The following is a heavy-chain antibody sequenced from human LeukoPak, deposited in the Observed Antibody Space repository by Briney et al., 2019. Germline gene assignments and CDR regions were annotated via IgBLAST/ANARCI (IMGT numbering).Heavy chain of an antibody. Sequence: SETLSLTCTVSGGSISSSSYYWGWIRQPPGKGLEWIGRIFYSGITYYNPSFKSRVTMSVDTSKNQFSLKLSSVSAADTAVCFCSRLYGSGYHYYGMDAWGQGTTVTVSS. J-gene: IGHJ6*02. CDR3: SRLYGSGYHYYGMDA. CDR1: GGSISSSSYY. V-gene: IGHV4-39*01. CDR2: IFYSGIT. D-gene: IGHD3-22*01.